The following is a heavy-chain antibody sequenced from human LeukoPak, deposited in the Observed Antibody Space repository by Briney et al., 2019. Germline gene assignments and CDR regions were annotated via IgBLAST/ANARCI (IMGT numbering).Heavy chain of an antibody. CDR2: ISAYNGNT. D-gene: IGHD3-10*01. CDR1: GYTFTSYG. V-gene: IGHV1-18*01. Sequence: ASVKVSCKASGYTFTSYGISWVRQAPGQGLEWMGWISAYNGNTNNAQKLQGRVTMTTDTSTSTAYMELRSLRSDDTAVYYCARDFPAYYYGSGSSFDYWGQGTLVTVSS. CDR3: ARDFPAYYYGSGSSFDY. J-gene: IGHJ4*02.